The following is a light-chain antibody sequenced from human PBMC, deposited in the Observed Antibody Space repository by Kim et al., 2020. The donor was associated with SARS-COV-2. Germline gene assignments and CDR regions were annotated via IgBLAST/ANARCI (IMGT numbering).Light chain of an antibody. CDR2: SNN. CDR3: QSYDSNSNWV. J-gene: IGLJ3*02. CDR1: GCSIASSN. Sequence: VTICCTRSGCSIASSNVQWYPRHPHSSPTALIYSNNESPTGIPGRFTRFIDSTSSSASLSISKLKTEDEADDYYQSYDSNSNWVFGGGTKLTVL. V-gene: IGLV6-57*01.